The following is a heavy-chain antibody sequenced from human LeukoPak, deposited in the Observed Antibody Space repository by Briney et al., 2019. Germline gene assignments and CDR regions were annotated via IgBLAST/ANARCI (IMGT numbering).Heavy chain of an antibody. J-gene: IGHJ4*02. CDR3: ASSKAVADFDY. Sequence: SETLSLTCTVSGGSISSSSYYWGWIRQPPGKGLEWIGSIYYSGSTYYNPSLKSRVTISVDTSKNQFSLKLSSVTAADTAVYYCASSKAVADFDYWGQGTLVTVSS. V-gene: IGHV4-39*07. CDR2: IYYSGST. CDR1: GGSISSSSYY. D-gene: IGHD6-19*01.